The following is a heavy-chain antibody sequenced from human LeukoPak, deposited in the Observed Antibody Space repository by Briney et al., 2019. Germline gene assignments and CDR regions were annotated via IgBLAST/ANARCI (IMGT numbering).Heavy chain of an antibody. CDR1: GFTFSDYY. J-gene: IGHJ6*02. V-gene: IGHV3-11*01. Sequence: GGSLRLSCAASGFTFSDYYMSWIRQAPGKGLEWVSYISSSGSTIYYADSVKGRFTISRDNAKNSLYLQMNSLGAEDTAVYYCARDAGTVTTYYYYYGMDVWGQGTTVTVSS. CDR2: ISSSGSTI. CDR3: ARDAGTVTTYYYYYGMDV. D-gene: IGHD4-11*01.